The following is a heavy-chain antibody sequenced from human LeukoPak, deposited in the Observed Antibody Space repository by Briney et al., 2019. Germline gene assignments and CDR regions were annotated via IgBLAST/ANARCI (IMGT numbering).Heavy chain of an antibody. CDR2: ISWNSGSI. D-gene: IGHD6-19*01. CDR1: GFTFDDYA. J-gene: IGHJ3*02. CDR3: ARDGKAVAVAFDI. Sequence: PGGSLRLSCAASGFTFDDYAMHWVRQAPGKGLEWVSGISWNSGSIGYADSVKGRFTISRDNAKNSLYLQMNSLRAEDTAVYYCARDGKAVAVAFDIWGQGTMVTVSS. V-gene: IGHV3-9*01.